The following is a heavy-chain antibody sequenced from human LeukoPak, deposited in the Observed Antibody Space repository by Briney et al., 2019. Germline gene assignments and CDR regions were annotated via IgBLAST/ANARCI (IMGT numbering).Heavy chain of an antibody. V-gene: IGHV3-30*02. CDR1: GFTFSSYS. CDR3: AKDYSKTSYYGSGTYYRPNWFDP. D-gene: IGHD3-10*01. J-gene: IGHJ5*02. Sequence: GGSLRLSCAASGFTFSSYSMNWVRQAPGKGLEWVAFIRYDGSNKYYADSVKGRFTISRDNSKNTLYLQMNSLRAEDTAVYYCAKDYSKTSYYGSGTYYRPNWFDPWGQGTLVTVSS. CDR2: IRYDGSNK.